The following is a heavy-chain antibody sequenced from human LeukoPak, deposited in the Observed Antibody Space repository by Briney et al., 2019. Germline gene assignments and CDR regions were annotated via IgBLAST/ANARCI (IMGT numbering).Heavy chain of an antibody. J-gene: IGHJ2*01. CDR1: GYTFTSYG. CDR3: ARDGPDWYFDL. CDR2: IIPIFGTA. V-gene: IGHV1-69*13. Sequence: SVKVSCKASGYTFTSYGISWVRQAPGQGLEWMGGIIPIFGTANYAQKFQGRVTITADESTSTAYMELSSLRSEDTAVYYCARDGPDWYFDLWGRGTLVTVSS.